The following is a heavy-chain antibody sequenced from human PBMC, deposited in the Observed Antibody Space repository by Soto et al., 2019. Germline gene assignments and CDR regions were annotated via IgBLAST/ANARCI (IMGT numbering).Heavy chain of an antibody. V-gene: IGHV1-3*01. CDR3: AREGVEGGYDTIDY. CDR1: GYTFTSYA. CDR2: INAGNGNT. D-gene: IGHD5-12*01. Sequence: ASVKVSCKASGYTFTSYAMHWVRQAPGQRLEWMGWINAGNGNTKYSQKFQGRVTITRDTSASTAYMELSSLRSEDTAVYYCAREGVEGGYDTIDYWGQGTLVTVSS. J-gene: IGHJ4*02.